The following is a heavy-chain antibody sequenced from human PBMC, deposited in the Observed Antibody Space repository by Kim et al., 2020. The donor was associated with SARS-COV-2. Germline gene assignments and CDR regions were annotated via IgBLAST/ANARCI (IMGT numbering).Heavy chain of an antibody. V-gene: IGHV4-59*01. Sequence: THHTPPLKSRVTISVDQSQKQFSLKLSSVTDADTAVYYCARWGIVGAPDIWGQGTMVTVSS. J-gene: IGHJ3*02. D-gene: IGHD1-26*01. CDR2: T. CDR3: ARWGIVGAPDI.